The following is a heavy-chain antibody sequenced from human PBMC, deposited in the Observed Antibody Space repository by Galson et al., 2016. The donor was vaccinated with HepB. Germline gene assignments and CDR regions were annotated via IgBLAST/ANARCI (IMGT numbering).Heavy chain of an antibody. CDR1: GLTFSDHY. V-gene: IGHV3-72*01. CDR3: ASYYGDYSSSAFDL. J-gene: IGHJ3*01. CDR2: SRNRANSYTT. D-gene: IGHD4-17*01. Sequence: SLRLSCAASGLTFSDHYLHWVRQAPGKGLEWVGRSRNRANSYTTEYAASVEARFTISRDNSRNSLYLQMNNLKSEDTAVYYCASYYGDYSSSAFDLWGQGTMVTVSS.